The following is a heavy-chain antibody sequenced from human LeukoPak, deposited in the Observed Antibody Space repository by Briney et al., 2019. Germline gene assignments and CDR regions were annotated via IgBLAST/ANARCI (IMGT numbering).Heavy chain of an antibody. CDR1: GFTFSGYW. Sequence: PGGSLRLSCAASGFTFSGYWMSWVRQAPGKGLEWVANIKQDGSEKYYADSVKGRFTISRDNSKNTLYLQMNSLRAEDTAVYYCARGMYYDSSGYYLNWFDPWGQGTLVTVSS. CDR3: ARGMYYDSSGYYLNWFDP. J-gene: IGHJ5*02. D-gene: IGHD3-22*01. CDR2: IKQDGSEK. V-gene: IGHV3-7*04.